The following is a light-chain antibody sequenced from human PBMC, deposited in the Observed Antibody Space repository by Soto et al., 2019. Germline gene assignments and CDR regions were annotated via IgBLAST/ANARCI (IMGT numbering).Light chain of an antibody. CDR1: QGISTY. J-gene: IGKJ1*01. CDR3: QQSYSTTWT. CDR2: AAS. Sequence: DIQMTQSTSSLSASVGDRVTIPCRASQGISTYLNWYQQRPGKAPKLLIYAASSLQSGVPSRFSGSGSETHFTLTISSLQPEEFATDSCQQSYSTTWTFGQGTKVDIK. V-gene: IGKV1-39*01.